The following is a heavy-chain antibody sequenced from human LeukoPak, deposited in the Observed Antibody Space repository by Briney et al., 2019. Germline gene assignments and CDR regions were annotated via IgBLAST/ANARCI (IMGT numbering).Heavy chain of an antibody. CDR3: ARMMGRQWLATNAFDI. V-gene: IGHV3-7*01. CDR1: GFTFSSYW. Sequence: GGSLRLSCAASGFTFSSYWMSWVRQAPGKGLEWVANIKQDGSEKYYVDSVKGRFTISRDNAKNSLYPQMNSLRAEDTAVYYCARMMGRQWLATNAFDIWGQGTMVTVSS. D-gene: IGHD6-19*01. CDR2: IKQDGSEK. J-gene: IGHJ3*02.